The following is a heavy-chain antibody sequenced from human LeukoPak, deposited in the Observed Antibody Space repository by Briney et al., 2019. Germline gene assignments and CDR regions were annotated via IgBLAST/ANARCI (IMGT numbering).Heavy chain of an antibody. V-gene: IGHV3-30*12. CDR3: ARAQDKYNHGLL. CDR1: GFTFSAYG. D-gene: IGHD1-14*01. Sequence: GTSLRLSCAASGFTFSAYGMHWVRQAPGKGLEWVAVVFYDGNEKHYAGSVKGRFTISRDNSKNTLFLQMNSLRAEDTALYYCARAQDKYNHGLLWGQGTMATVSS. J-gene: IGHJ3*01. CDR2: VFYDGNEK.